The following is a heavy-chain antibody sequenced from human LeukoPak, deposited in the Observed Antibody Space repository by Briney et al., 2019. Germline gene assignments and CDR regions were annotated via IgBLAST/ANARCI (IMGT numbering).Heavy chain of an antibody. CDR2: ISAYNGNT. D-gene: IGHD1-26*01. CDR3: ARVVGATNYYYYYMDV. Sequence: ASVKVSCKASGYTFTSYGISWVRQAPGQGLEWMGWISAYNGNTNYAQKLQGRVTVTTDTSTSTAYMELRSLRSDDTAVYYCARVVGATNYYYYYMDVWGKGTTVTVSS. J-gene: IGHJ6*03. V-gene: IGHV1-18*01. CDR1: GYTFTSYG.